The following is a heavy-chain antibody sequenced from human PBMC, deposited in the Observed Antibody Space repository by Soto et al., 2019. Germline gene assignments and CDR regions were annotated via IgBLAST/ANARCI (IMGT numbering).Heavy chain of an antibody. J-gene: IGHJ4*02. CDR2: ISTSGRST. CDR1: GFTFRSYV. Sequence: EVQLLESGGGLVQPGGSLRLSCAASGFTFRSYVIMWVRQAPGKGLEWVSAISTSGRSTYYADSVKGRFTISRDNSENTLFLQMNSLRAEDTAVYYCARENYADLDYWGQGTLVTVSS. D-gene: IGHD3-16*01. V-gene: IGHV3-23*01. CDR3: ARENYADLDY.